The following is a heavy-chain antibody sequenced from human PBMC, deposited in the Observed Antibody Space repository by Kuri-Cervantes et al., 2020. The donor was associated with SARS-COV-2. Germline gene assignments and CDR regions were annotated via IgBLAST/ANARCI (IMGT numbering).Heavy chain of an antibody. Sequence: LRLSCSVSGGSIRSGAYYCHWIRHRPGKGLEWIGNIYYNGVTYYNPSPKSRVTISVDTSKNQFSLKLSSMTAADTAVYYCATDKPSYGGNGYLQLWGQGTLVTVSS. CDR3: ATDKPSYGGNGYLQL. V-gene: IGHV4-31*03. CDR2: IYYNGVT. D-gene: IGHD4-23*01. CDR1: GGSIRSGAYY. J-gene: IGHJ1*01.